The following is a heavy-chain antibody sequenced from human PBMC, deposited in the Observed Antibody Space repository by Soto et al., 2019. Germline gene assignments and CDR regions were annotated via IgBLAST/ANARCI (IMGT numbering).Heavy chain of an antibody. D-gene: IGHD3-16*01. Sequence: ASVKVSCKVSGYTLTELSMHCVRQAPGKGLEWMGGFDPEDGETIYAQKFQGRVTMTEDTSTDTAYMELSSLRSEDTAVYYCATVYRGKKGVGMDVWGQGTTVTVSS. V-gene: IGHV1-24*01. CDR2: FDPEDGET. J-gene: IGHJ6*02. CDR1: GYTLTELS. CDR3: ATVYRGKKGVGMDV.